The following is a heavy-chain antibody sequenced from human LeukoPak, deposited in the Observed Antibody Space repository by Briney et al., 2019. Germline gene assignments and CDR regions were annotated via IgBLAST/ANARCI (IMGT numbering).Heavy chain of an antibody. CDR2: INPNSGGT. D-gene: IGHD3-10*01. J-gene: IGHJ3*02. Sequence: ASVKVSCKASGYTFTSYYMHWVRQAPGQGLEWMGWINPNSGGTNYAQKFQGRVTMTRDTSISTAYMELSRLRSDDTAVYYCARQQSSSFYGSGSMSAFDIWGQGTMVTVSS. CDR1: GYTFTSYY. CDR3: ARQQSSSFYGSGSMSAFDI. V-gene: IGHV1-2*02.